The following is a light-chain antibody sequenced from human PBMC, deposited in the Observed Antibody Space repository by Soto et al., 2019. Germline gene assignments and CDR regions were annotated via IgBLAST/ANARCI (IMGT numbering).Light chain of an antibody. CDR3: QQYNNWPLT. V-gene: IGKV3-15*01. CDR2: GAS. J-gene: IGKJ4*01. CDR1: QSVGSN. Sequence: EIVMTQSPATLSVSPGERATFSCRASQSVGSNLAWYQQKPGQAPRLLIYGASTSATGIPARFSGSVSGTEFTLTISSLQSEDFAVYYCQQYNNWPLTFGGGTKVEIK.